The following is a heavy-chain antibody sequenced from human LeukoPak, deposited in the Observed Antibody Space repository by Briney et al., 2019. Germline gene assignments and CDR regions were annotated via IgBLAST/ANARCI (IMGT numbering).Heavy chain of an antibody. D-gene: IGHD3-22*01. Sequence: PSETVSLTCTVSGGSISSSSYYWGWIRQPPGKGLEWIGSIYYSGSTYYNPSLKRRVTISVDTSKNQFSLKLSSVTAADTAVYYCAATMIVVAGYFDLWGRGTLVPVSS. V-gene: IGHV4-39*01. CDR1: GGSISSSSYY. CDR3: AATMIVVAGYFDL. J-gene: IGHJ2*01. CDR2: IYYSGST.